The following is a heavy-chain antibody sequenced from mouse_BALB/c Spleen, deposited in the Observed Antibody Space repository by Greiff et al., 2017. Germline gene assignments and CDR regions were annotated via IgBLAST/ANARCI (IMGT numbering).Heavy chain of an antibody. CDR2: ISSGSSTI. CDR3: ARSPYYYGYFDY. D-gene: IGHD1-1*01. Sequence: EVKLVESGGGLVQPGGSRKLSCAASGFTFSSFGMHWVRQAPEKGLEWVAYISSGSSTIYYADTVKGRFTISRDNPKNTLFLQMTSLRSEDTAMYYCARSPYYYGYFDYWGQGTTLTVSS. V-gene: IGHV5-17*02. J-gene: IGHJ2*01. CDR1: GFTFSSFG.